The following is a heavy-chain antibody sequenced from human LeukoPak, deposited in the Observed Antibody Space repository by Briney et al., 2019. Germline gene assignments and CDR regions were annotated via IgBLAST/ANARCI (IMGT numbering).Heavy chain of an antibody. Sequence: PPGGSLRLSCAASGFTFSSYEMNWVRQAPGKGLEWVSYISSSGSTIYHGDSVKGRFTISRDNAKNSLYLQMNSLRAEDTAVYYCARQLYGPDYWGQGTLVTVSS. CDR1: GFTFSSYE. D-gene: IGHD2-2*01. CDR3: ARQLYGPDY. V-gene: IGHV3-48*03. J-gene: IGHJ4*02. CDR2: ISSSGSTI.